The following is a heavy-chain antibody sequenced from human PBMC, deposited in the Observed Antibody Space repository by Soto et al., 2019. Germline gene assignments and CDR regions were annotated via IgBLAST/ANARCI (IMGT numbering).Heavy chain of an antibody. J-gene: IGHJ5*02. CDR3: VREIAPRGFDP. Sequence: PSQTLSLPCAISGDSVSSNSALWNWIRQSPSRGLEWLGRTYYRSKWYSDYAVSVKGRITINPDTSKNQFSLQLDSVAPEDTAVYYCVREIAPRGFDPWGHGTLVTVSS. CDR2: TYYRSKWYS. D-gene: IGHD2-21*01. V-gene: IGHV6-1*01. CDR1: GDSVSSNSAL.